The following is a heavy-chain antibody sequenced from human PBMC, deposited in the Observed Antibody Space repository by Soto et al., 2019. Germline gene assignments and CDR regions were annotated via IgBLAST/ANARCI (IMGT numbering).Heavy chain of an antibody. D-gene: IGHD6-13*01. CDR2: IDTSGNT. CDR3: ARYSNNWFQTEGMDV. J-gene: IGHJ6*02. CDR1: VDSITTYY. V-gene: IGHV4-4*07. Sequence: SETLSLTCTVSVDSITTYYWSWIRQPAGKGLEWIGRIDTSGNTNYNPSLKSRVTMSVDTSKKQFSLKLTSVTAADTAVYYCARYSNNWFQTEGMDVWGQGTTGT.